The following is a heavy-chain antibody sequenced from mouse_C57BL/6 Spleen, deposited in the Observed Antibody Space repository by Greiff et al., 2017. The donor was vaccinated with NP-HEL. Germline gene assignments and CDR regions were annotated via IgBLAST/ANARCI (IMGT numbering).Heavy chain of an antibody. CDR1: GYTFTSYW. Sequence: QVQLQQPGAELVKPGASVKLSCKASGYTFTSYWMHWVKQRPGQGLEWIGMIYPNSGSTNYNEKFKSKATLTVDKSSSTAYMQLSSLTSEDSAVYYCARDYGSSHDYWGQGTTLTVSS. V-gene: IGHV1-64*01. CDR2: IYPNSGST. J-gene: IGHJ2*01. D-gene: IGHD1-1*01. CDR3: ARDYGSSHDY.